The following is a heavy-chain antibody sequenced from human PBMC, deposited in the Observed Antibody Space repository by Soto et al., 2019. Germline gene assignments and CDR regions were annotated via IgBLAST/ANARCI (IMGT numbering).Heavy chain of an antibody. Sequence: QVQLVQSGGEVKKPGASVKVSCKASGYTFTTSGVSWVRQAPGQGLEWMGWVSGYNGNTKYEEKFHARVTMTTDTSTSTANLELRSLTTEDTAVYCWAIAGETPYYCDGIDWWGQGPRVIVSS. CDR1: GYTFTTSG. V-gene: IGHV1-18*01. CDR3: AIAGETPYYCDGIDW. D-gene: IGHD3-10*01. CDR2: VSGYNGNT. J-gene: IGHJ6*02.